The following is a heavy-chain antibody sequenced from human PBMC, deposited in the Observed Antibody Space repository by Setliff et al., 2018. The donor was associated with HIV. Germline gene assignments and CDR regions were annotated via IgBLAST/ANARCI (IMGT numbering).Heavy chain of an antibody. CDR3: ARVVDADYLDY. J-gene: IGHJ4*02. V-gene: IGHV4-4*08. CDR1: GGSISSYY. D-gene: IGHD2-15*01. Sequence: SETLSLTCTVSGGSISSYYWSWIRQPPGKGLEWIGYIYTSGSTNYNPSLKSRVTISVDTSKNQFSLKLSSVTAADTAVYYCARVVDADYLDYWGQGTPVTVSS. CDR2: IYTSGST.